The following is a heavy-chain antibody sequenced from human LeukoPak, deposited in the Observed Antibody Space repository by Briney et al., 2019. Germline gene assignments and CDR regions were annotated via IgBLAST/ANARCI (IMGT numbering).Heavy chain of an antibody. V-gene: IGHV4-39*07. J-gene: IGHJ5*02. Sequence: SETLSLTCIVSGGSINTSSYYWSWIRQPPGKGLEWIAEINHSGSINSSPSLKSRVAVSVDTSRNQFSLKLTSVTAADTAVYYCARHGYSSSWDPERGNWFDPWGQGTLVTVSS. CDR2: INHSGSI. CDR3: ARHGYSSSWDPERGNWFDP. CDR1: GGSINTSSYY. D-gene: IGHD6-13*01.